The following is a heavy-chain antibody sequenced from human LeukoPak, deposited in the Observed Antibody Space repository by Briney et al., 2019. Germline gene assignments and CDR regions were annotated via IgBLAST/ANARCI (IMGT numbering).Heavy chain of an antibody. CDR1: GGSFGGYY. D-gene: IGHD3-10*01. V-gene: IGHV4-34*01. CDR2: INHSGST. Sequence: SETLSLTCAVYGGSFGGYYWSWIRQPPGKGLEWIGEINHSGSTNYNPSLKSRVTISVDTSKNQFSLKLSSVTAADTAVYYCAREGDYYGSGSSYWFDPWGQGTLVTVSS. CDR3: AREGDYYGSGSSYWFDP. J-gene: IGHJ5*02.